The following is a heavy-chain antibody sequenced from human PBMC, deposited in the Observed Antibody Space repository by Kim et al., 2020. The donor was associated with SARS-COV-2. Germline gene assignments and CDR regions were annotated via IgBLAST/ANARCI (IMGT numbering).Heavy chain of an antibody. Sequence: SETLSLTCTVSGGSISSSSYYWGWIRQPPGKGLEWIGSIYYSGSTYYNPSLKSRVTISVDTSKNQFSLKLSSVTAADTAVYYCARLDDLYYYDSSGLIKWGQGTLVTVSS. V-gene: IGHV4-39*01. J-gene: IGHJ4*02. CDR2: IYYSGST. D-gene: IGHD3-22*01. CDR1: GGSISSSSYY. CDR3: ARLDDLYYYDSSGLIK.